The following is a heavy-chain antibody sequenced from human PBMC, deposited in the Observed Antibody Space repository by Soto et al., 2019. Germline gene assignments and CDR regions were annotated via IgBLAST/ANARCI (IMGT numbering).Heavy chain of an antibody. CDR2: IYYSGST. CDR1: GGSISSSSYY. CDR3: ARHFKEYYDYVWGSYRRDY. J-gene: IGHJ4*02. V-gene: IGHV4-39*01. D-gene: IGHD3-16*02. Sequence: QLQLQESGPGLVKPSETLSLTCTVSGGSISSSSYYWGWIRQPPGKGLEWIGSIYYSGSTYYNPSLKSRVTISVDTSKNQFSLKLSSVTAADTAVYYCARHFKEYYDYVWGSYRRDYWGQGTLVTVSS.